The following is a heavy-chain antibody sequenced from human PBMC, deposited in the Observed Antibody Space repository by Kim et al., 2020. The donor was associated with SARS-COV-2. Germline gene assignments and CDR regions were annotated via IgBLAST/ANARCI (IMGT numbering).Heavy chain of an antibody. V-gene: IGHV3-74*01. CDR3: ARASVGDWEPAVTAVDI. Sequence: VSCINSDGSSTNYADSVKGRFTISRDNTKNTLSLQMNSLRSDETAVYYCARASVGDWEPAVTAVDI. CDR2: INSDGSST. D-gene: IGHD1-26*01. J-gene: IGHJ3*02.